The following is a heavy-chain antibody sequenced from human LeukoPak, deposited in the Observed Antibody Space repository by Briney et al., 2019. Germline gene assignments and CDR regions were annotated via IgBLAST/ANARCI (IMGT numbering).Heavy chain of an antibody. CDR2: IYHSGST. V-gene: IGHV4-38-2*02. CDR3: ARGYSSGWYGGFDY. Sequence: SETLSLTCTVSGYSISSGYYWGWIRQPPGKGLEWIGSIYHSGSTYYNPSLKSRVTISVDTSKNQFSLKLSSVTAADTAVYYCARGYSSGWYGGFDYWGQGTLVTVSS. CDR1: GYSISSGYY. J-gene: IGHJ4*02. D-gene: IGHD6-19*01.